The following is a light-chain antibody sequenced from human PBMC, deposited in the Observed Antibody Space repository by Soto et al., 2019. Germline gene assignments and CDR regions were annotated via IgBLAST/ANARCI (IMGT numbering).Light chain of an antibody. CDR1: QIISSR. V-gene: IGKV1-5*01. J-gene: IGKJ4*01. Sequence: DIQMTQSPSILSAPVGDRVTITCRASQIISSRLAWYQQKPGKAPKLLIYDAYNLESGVPSRFSGSGSGTEFTLTICSLQPDDFATYYCQQYNSYSLTFGGGTKVEIK. CDR2: DAY. CDR3: QQYNSYSLT.